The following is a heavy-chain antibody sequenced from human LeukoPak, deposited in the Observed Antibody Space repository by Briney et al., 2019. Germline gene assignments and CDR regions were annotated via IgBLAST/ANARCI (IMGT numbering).Heavy chain of an antibody. J-gene: IGHJ6*02. V-gene: IGHV1-69*04. CDR2: IIPILGIA. CDR3: ASAYYSSSWTPGRYYYGMDV. CDR1: GGTFSSYA. Sequence: SVEVSCKASGGTFSSYAISWVRQAPGQGLEWMGRIIPILGIANYAQKFQGRVTITADKSTSTAYMELSSLRSEDTAVYYCASAYYSSSWTPGRYYYGMDVWGQGTTATVSS. D-gene: IGHD6-13*01.